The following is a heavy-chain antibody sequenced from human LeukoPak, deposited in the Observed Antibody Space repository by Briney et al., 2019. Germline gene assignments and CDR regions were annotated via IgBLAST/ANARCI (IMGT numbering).Heavy chain of an antibody. J-gene: IGHJ4*02. Sequence: GGSLRLSCAASGFSFSGHAMHWVRQAPGKGLEWVAVIRYDGDIKYYADSVKGRFTISRDNSRNTLYLQMNSLRAEDTAVYYCVQTGSGWFGDYWGQGTLVTVSS. D-gene: IGHD6-19*01. CDR2: IRYDGDIK. V-gene: IGHV3-30*02. CDR1: GFSFSGHA. CDR3: VQTGSGWFGDY.